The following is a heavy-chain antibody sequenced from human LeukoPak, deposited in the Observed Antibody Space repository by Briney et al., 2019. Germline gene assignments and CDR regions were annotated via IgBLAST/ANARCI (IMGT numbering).Heavy chain of an antibody. J-gene: IGHJ4*02. V-gene: IGHV3-48*03. CDR2: ISSSGSTI. D-gene: IGHD3-10*01. CDR3: ASSYYYGSGSYYNPFDY. Sequence: GGSLRLSCAASGFTFSSYEMNWVRQAPGKGLEWVSCISSSGSTIYYADSVKGRFTISRDNAKNSLYLQMNSLRAEDTAVYYCASSYYYGSGSYYNPFDYWGQGTLVTVSS. CDR1: GFTFSSYE.